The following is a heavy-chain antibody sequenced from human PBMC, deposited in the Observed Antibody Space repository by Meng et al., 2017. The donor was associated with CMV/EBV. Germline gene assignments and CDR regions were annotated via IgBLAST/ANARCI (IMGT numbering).Heavy chain of an antibody. V-gene: IGHV3-30*04. D-gene: IGHD3-22*01. Sequence: GGSLRSSCAASGFTFNIYAMHWVRQAPGKGLDWVTLISPDASHQYYADSVKGRFSISRDNSKNTLYLQINSLRAEDTAVYYCASDYYDSGGYHPVEFDYWGQGTLVTVSS. CDR3: ASDYYDSGGYHPVEFDY. CDR1: GFTFNIYA. J-gene: IGHJ4*02. CDR2: ISPDASHQ.